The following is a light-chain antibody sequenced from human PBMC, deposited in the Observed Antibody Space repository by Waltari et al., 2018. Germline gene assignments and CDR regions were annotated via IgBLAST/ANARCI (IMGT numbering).Light chain of an antibody. CDR1: SRHIWIYGA. V-gene: IGLV2-23*02. CDR3: CSYAGNSIYV. Sequence: QSALTQPSSAAGPPGQSITTSFTGTSRHIWIYGAFSCYYHPPANAPHSLVHAAYWYQPTPGKAPTFMFFAVSQRPSWVSNRFSGSKSGNTASLTISGLQAEDEADYHCCSYAGNSIYVFGTGTKVTVL. CDR2: AVS. J-gene: IGLJ1*01.